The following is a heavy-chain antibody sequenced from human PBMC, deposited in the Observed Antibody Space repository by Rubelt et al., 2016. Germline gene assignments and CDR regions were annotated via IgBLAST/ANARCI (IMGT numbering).Heavy chain of an antibody. V-gene: IGHV1-2*06. CDR3: AREGDYYYGMDV. CDR2: INPNSGGT. J-gene: IGHJ6*02. D-gene: IGHD3-16*01. Sequence: QVQLVQPGAEVKKPGASVKVSCKASGYTFTGYYMHWVRQAPGQGLEWMGRINPNSGGTNYAQNVQGRVTMTRDTSISTAYMELSRLRSDDTAVYYCAREGDYYYGMDVWGQGTTVTVSS. CDR1: GYTFTGYY.